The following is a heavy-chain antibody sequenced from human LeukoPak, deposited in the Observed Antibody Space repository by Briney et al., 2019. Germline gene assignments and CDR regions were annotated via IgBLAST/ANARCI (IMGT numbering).Heavy chain of an antibody. J-gene: IGHJ4*02. CDR3: AGRGYSGYDAYFDY. CDR1: GGSISSYY. V-gene: IGHV4-59*01. Sequence: SETLSLTCTVSGGSISSYYWSWIRQPPGKGLEWVGYIYYSGSTNYNASLKSRVTISVDTSKNQFSLKLSSVTAADTAVYYCAGRGYSGYDAYFDYWGQGTLVTVSS. D-gene: IGHD5-12*01. CDR2: IYYSGST.